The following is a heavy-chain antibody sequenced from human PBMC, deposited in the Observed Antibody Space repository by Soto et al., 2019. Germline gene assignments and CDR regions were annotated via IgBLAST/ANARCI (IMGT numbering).Heavy chain of an antibody. J-gene: IGHJ4*02. V-gene: IGHV3-23*01. D-gene: IGHD3-3*01. Sequence: GGSLRLSCAASGFTFSSYAMSWVRQAPGKGLEWVSAISGSGGSTYYADSVKGRFTISRDNSKNTLYLQMNSLRAEDTAVYYCAKEGGYDFWSGYSDPFDYWGQGTLVTVSS. CDR2: ISGSGGST. CDR1: GFTFSSYA. CDR3: AKEGGYDFWSGYSDPFDY.